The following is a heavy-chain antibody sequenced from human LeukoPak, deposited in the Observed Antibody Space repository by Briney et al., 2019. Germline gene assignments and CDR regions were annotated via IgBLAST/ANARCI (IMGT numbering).Heavy chain of an antibody. CDR2: ISGSGGST. D-gene: IGHD3-10*01. J-gene: IGHJ6*04. CDR3: AKQSGSDEKYYYYYYGMDV. Sequence: GGSLRLSCAASGFTFSSYAMSWVRQAPGKGLEWVSAISGSGGSTNYADSVKGRFTISRDNSKNTLYLQMNSLRAEDTAVYYCAKQSGSDEKYYYYYYGMDVWGKGATVTVSS. V-gene: IGHV3-23*01. CDR1: GFTFSSYA.